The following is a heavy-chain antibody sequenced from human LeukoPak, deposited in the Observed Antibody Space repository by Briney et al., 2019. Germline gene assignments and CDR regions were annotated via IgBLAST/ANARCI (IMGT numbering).Heavy chain of an antibody. D-gene: IGHD3-22*01. CDR3: AKDSGVYYYDSSGYYNY. Sequence: PGGSLRLSCAASGFTFSSYAMSWVRQAPGKGLEWVSAISRSGGSTYYADSVKGRFTISRDNSKNTLYLQMNSLRAEDTAVYYCAKDSGVYYYDSSGYYNYWGQGTLVTVSS. CDR2: ISRSGGST. J-gene: IGHJ4*02. V-gene: IGHV3-23*01. CDR1: GFTFSSYA.